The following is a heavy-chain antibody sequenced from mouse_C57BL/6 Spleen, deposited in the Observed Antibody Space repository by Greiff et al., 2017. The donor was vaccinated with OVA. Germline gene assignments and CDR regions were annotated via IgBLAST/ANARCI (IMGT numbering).Heavy chain of an antibody. D-gene: IGHD4-1*01. CDR2: IDPSDSYT. J-gene: IGHJ2*01. CDR3: ARELKGDY. Sequence: QVQLQQSGAELVKPGASVKLSCKASGYTFTSYWMQWVKQRPGQGLEWIGEIDPSDSYTNYNQKFKGKATLTVDTSSSTAYMQLSSLTSEDSAVYYCARELKGDYWGQGTTLTVSS. CDR1: GYTFTSYW. V-gene: IGHV1-50*01.